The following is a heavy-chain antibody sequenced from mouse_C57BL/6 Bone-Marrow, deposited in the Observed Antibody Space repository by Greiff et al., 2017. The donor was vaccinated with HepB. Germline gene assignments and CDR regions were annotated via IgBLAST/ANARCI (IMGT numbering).Heavy chain of an antibody. D-gene: IGHD1-1*01. CDR2: ISSGGDYI. CDR3: TRGPHITTVVAPYYFDY. J-gene: IGHJ2*01. CDR1: GFTFSSYA. V-gene: IGHV5-9-1*02. Sequence: EVKLMESGEGLVKPGGSLKLSCAASGFTFSSYAMSWVRQTPEKRLEWVAYISSGGDYIYYADTVKGRFTIPRDNARNTLYLQMSSLKSEDTAMYYCTRGPHITTVVAPYYFDYWGQGTTLTVSS.